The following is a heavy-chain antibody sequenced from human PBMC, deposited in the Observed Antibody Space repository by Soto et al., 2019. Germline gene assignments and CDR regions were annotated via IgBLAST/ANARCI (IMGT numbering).Heavy chain of an antibody. CDR2: IYYSGST. V-gene: IGHV4-59*01. J-gene: IGHJ6*02. CDR1: GGSISSYY. CDR3: ARDNSNFYYYGMDV. Sequence: SETLSLTCTVSGGSISSYYWSWIRQPAGKGLERIGYIYYSGSTNYNPSLKSRVTISVDTSKNQFSLKLSSVIAADTAVYYCARDNSNFYYYGMDVWGQGTTVTVSS. D-gene: IGHD4-4*01.